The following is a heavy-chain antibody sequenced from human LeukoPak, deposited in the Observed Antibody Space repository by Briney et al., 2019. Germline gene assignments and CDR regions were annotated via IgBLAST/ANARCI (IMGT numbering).Heavy chain of an antibody. CDR3: ARGGSYSLDY. D-gene: IGHD1-26*01. Sequence: SETLSLTCTVSGGSISGYYWSWIRQPPGKGLEWIGYIYYSGSSKYNPSLKSRVTISVDTSKNHFSLKLNSVTAADTAVHYCARGGSYSLDYWGQGTLVTVSS. V-gene: IGHV4-59*01. J-gene: IGHJ4*02. CDR2: IYYSGSS. CDR1: GGSISGYY.